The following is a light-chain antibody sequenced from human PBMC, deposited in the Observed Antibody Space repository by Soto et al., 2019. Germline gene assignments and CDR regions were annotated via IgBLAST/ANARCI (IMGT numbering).Light chain of an antibody. CDR2: EVS. CDR1: SSDIGVYNC. J-gene: IGLJ1*01. V-gene: IGLV2-8*01. CDR3: SSYAGSNNLYV. Sequence: QSVLTQHPSTSGSPGQSVTISCTGTSSDIGVYNCVSWYQQHPGKAPKLMIYEVSKRPSGVPDRFSGSKSGNTASLTVSGLQAEDEADYYCSSYAGSNNLYVFGTGTK.